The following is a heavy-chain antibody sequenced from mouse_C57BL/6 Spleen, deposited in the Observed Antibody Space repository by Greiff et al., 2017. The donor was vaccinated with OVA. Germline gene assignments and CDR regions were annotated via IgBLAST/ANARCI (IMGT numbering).Heavy chain of an antibody. V-gene: IGHV1-18*01. CDR2: INPNNGGT. D-gene: IGHD4-1*01. CDR3: ARSLANWDRGFDY. Sequence: EVQLQQSGPELVKPGASVKIPCKASGYTFTDYNMDWVKQSHGKSLEWIGDINPNNGGTIYNQKFKGKATLTVDKSSSTAYMELRSLTSEDTAVYYCARSLANWDRGFDYWGQGTTLTVSS. J-gene: IGHJ2*01. CDR1: GYTFTDYN.